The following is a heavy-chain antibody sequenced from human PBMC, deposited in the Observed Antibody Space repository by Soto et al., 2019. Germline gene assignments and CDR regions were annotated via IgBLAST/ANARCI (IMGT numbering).Heavy chain of an antibody. CDR3: ARLLYYDSSGYPVDY. Sequence: QVQLVQSGAEVKKPGSSVKVSCKASGGTFSSYISWVRQAPGQGLEWMGRIIPILGIANYAQKFQARVTITADKSTSSAYMVLSSLRSEYTAVYYCARLLYYDSSGYPVDYWGQGTLVTVSS. V-gene: IGHV1-69*02. CDR2: IIPILGIA. CDR1: GGTFSSY. J-gene: IGHJ4*02. D-gene: IGHD3-22*01.